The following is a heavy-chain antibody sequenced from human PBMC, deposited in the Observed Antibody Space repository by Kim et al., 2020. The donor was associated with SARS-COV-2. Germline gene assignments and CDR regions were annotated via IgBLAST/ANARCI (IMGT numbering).Heavy chain of an antibody. CDR3: ARTRRTGPPYGMDV. CDR2: IHYSGST. Sequence: SETLSLTCTVSGGSISSYYWSWIRQPPGKGLEWIGYIHYSGSTNYNPSLKSRVTISVDTSKNQFSLKLSSVTAADTAVYYCARTRRTGPPYGMDVWGQGTTVTVSS. V-gene: IGHV4-59*08. J-gene: IGHJ6*02. CDR1: GGSISSYY.